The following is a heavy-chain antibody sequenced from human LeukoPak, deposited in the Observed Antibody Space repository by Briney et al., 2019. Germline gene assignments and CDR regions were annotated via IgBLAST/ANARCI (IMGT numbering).Heavy chain of an antibody. Sequence: GGSLTLSCTASGFTFSTYTMNWVRQAPGKGLEWVSSISSGSSYISYADSVKGRFTISRDNAKNSLNLQMNSLRAEDTAVYYCARAGSSRPNYYFDYWGQGTLVTVSS. CDR2: ISSGSSYI. CDR3: ARAGSSRPNYYFDY. V-gene: IGHV3-21*01. D-gene: IGHD6-13*01. J-gene: IGHJ4*02. CDR1: GFTFSTYT.